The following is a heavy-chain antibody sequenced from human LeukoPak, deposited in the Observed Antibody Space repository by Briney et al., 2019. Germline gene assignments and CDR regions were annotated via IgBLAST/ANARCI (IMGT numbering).Heavy chain of an antibody. CDR2: IYSGGST. V-gene: IGHV3-53*01. CDR1: GFTVSSNY. D-gene: IGHD3-22*01. Sequence: GGSLRLSCAASGFTVSSNYMSWVRQAPGKGLEWVSVIYSGGSTYYADSVKGRFTISRDNSKNTLYLQMNSLRAEDTAVYYCASSTGHYYDSSGYYYNSGAFDIWGQGTMVTVSP. J-gene: IGHJ3*02. CDR3: ASSTGHYYDSSGYYYNSGAFDI.